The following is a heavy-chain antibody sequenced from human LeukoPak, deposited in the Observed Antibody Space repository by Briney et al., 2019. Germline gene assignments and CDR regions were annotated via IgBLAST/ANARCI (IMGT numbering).Heavy chain of an antibody. CDR1: GFTFSSYG. CDR3: ARAQDDYFYFDY. Sequence: GGSLRLSCAASGFTFSSYGMHWVRQAPGKGLEWMAVIWYDGSNKYYADSVKGRFTISRDNSKNTLYLQMNSLRAEDTAVYYCARAQDDYFYFDYWGQGTLVTVSS. D-gene: IGHD2/OR15-2a*01. CDR2: IWYDGSNK. J-gene: IGHJ4*02. V-gene: IGHV3-33*01.